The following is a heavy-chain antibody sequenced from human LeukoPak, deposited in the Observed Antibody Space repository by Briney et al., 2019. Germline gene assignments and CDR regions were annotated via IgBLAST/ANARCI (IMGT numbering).Heavy chain of an antibody. D-gene: IGHD3-22*01. J-gene: IGHJ6*02. V-gene: IGHV3-9*01. Sequence: GRSLRLSCAASGFTFDDYAMHWVRQAPGKGLESGSGISWNSGTIGYADSVKGRFTISRDNAKNSLYLQMNSRRADDTALYCCAKDADSSGYYGMDVWGQGTTVTVS. CDR3: AKDADSSGYYGMDV. CDR1: GFTFDDYA. CDR2: ISWNSGTI.